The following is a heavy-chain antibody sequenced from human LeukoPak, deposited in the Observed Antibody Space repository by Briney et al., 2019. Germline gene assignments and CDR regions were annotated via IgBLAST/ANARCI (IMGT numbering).Heavy chain of an antibody. V-gene: IGHV3-21*01. CDR2: ISIISSYI. J-gene: IGHJ4*02. Sequence: GGSLRLSCAASVFTFSSYSMNGVPHAPGKGLECGSSISIISSYIYYADSVKGRFTISRANAKNSLYLQMNSLRAEDTGVYYCARSNYFDYWGQGTLVTVSS. CDR3: ARSNYFDY. CDR1: VFTFSSYS.